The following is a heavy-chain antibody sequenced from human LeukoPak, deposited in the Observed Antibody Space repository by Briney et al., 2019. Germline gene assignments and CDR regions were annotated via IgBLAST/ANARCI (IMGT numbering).Heavy chain of an antibody. CDR2: IKSKAHGGTT. J-gene: IGHJ4*02. D-gene: IGHD2-8*01. V-gene: IGHV3-15*01. CDR3: ARDLSARYCTNGVCYGFDY. Sequence: PGGSLRLSCVVSGLTFSNVWMSWVRQAPGKGLEWVGRIKSKAHGGTTDYAAPVYGRFTVSRDDSENTLYLQMNSLQTEDTAVYYCARDLSARYCTNGVCYGFDYWGQGTLVTVSS. CDR1: GLTFSNVW.